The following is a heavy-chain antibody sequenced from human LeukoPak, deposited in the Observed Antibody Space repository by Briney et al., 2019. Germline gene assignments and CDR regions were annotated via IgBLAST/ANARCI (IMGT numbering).Heavy chain of an antibody. CDR3: ARTTTPHYYGSGSYALGY. CDR2: ISYDGSNK. CDR1: GFTFSTYA. J-gene: IGHJ4*02. V-gene: IGHV3-30-3*01. D-gene: IGHD3-10*01. Sequence: PGRSLRLSCAASGFTFSTYAMHWVRQGPGKGLDWVAVISYDGSNKYYADSVKGRFTISRDNSKNTLYLQMSSLSAEDTAVYYCARTTTPHYYGSGSYALGYWGQGPLVTVPS.